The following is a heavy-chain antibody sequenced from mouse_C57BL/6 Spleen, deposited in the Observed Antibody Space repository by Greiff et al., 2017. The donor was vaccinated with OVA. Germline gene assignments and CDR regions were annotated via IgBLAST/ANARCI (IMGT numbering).Heavy chain of an antibody. CDR1: GYTFTDYN. CDR3: ARREELLLKYFDV. J-gene: IGHJ1*03. D-gene: IGHD1-1*01. Sequence: EVQLQQSGPELVKPGASVKMSCKASGYTFTDYNMPWVKQSPGKSLEWIGYINPNNGGTSYNQKFKGKATLTVNKSSSTAYMELRSLTSEDSAVYYCARREELLLKYFDVWGTGTTVTVSS. V-gene: IGHV1-22*01. CDR2: INPNNGGT.